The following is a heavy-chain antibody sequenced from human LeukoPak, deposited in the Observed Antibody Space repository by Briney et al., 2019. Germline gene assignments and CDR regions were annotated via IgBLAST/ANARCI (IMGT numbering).Heavy chain of an antibody. Sequence: GGSLRLSCVASGFSFSSYGMHWVRQAPGKGLEWVAVIWYGGSNKYYADSVKGRFTISRDNSKNTLYLQMNSLRAEDTAVYYCARAAATLYYYDSSGYTDYWGQGTLVTVSS. CDR2: IWYGGSNK. V-gene: IGHV3-33*08. CDR3: ARAAATLYYYDSSGYTDY. D-gene: IGHD3-22*01. CDR1: GFSFSSYG. J-gene: IGHJ4*02.